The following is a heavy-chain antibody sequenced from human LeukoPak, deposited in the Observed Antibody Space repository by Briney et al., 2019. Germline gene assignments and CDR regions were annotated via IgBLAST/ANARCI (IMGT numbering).Heavy chain of an antibody. J-gene: IGHJ4*02. CDR2: IFYSGST. Sequence: PSETLSLTCTVSGGSISSSSYYWGWIRQPPGKGLEWIGSIFYSGSTYYNPSLKSRVTISVDTSKNQFSLKLSSVTAADTAVYYCAADLALGAAAGKEIDYWGQGTLVTVSS. CDR3: AADLALGAAAGKEIDY. D-gene: IGHD6-13*01. V-gene: IGHV4-39*01. CDR1: GGSISSSSYY.